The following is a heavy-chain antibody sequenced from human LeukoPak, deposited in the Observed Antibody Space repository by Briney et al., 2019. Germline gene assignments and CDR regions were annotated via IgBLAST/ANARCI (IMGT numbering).Heavy chain of an antibody. V-gene: IGHV4-59*01. CDR3: ARDLYKTIFGVVIPYGMDV. CDR2: IYYSGST. CDR1: GGSISIYY. Sequence: PSETLSLTCTVSGGSISIYYWNWIRQPPGKGLEWIGYIYYSGSTNYNPSLKSRVTISVDTSKNQFSPKLSSVTAADTAVYYCARDLYKTIFGVVIPYGMDVWGQGTTVTVSS. J-gene: IGHJ6*02. D-gene: IGHD3-3*01.